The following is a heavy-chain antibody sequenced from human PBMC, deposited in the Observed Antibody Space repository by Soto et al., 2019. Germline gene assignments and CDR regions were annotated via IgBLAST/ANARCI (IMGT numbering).Heavy chain of an antibody. CDR3: ARDHDYVGGSYRYTPFAFDI. D-gene: IGHD3-16*02. Sequence: QVQLVQSGAEVKKPGASVKVSCKASGYTFTSYYMHWVRQAPGQGQEWMGIINTSGGRTSYQQEFQGRVSMTRDTSRSTVDMELNRLRSEDTAVYCCARDHDYVGGSYRYTPFAFDILGQGTMVTVSS. V-gene: IGHV1-46*01. CDR2: INTSGGRT. J-gene: IGHJ3*02. CDR1: GYTFTSYY.